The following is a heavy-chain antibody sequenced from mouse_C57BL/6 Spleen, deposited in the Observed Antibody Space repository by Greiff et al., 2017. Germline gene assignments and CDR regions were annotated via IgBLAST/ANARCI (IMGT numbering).Heavy chain of an antibody. D-gene: IGHD4-1*01. V-gene: IGHV5-6*01. J-gene: IGHJ2*01. Sequence: EVQLVESGGDLVKPGGSLKLSCAASGFTFSSYGMSWVRQTPDKRLEWVATISSGGSYTYYPDSVKGRFTISRDNAKNTLYLQMSSLKSEDTAMYYLARQTGTLDYWGQGTTLTVSS. CDR3: ARQTGTLDY. CDR2: ISSGGSYT. CDR1: GFTFSSYG.